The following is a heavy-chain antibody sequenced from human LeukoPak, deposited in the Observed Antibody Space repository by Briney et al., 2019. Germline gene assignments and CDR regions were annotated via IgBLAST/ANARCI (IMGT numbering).Heavy chain of an antibody. J-gene: IGHJ3*02. V-gene: IGHV3-53*04. CDR1: GFTVSSNY. CDR3: ARDYDLDAFDI. CDR2: IYSGGST. Sequence: PGGSLRLSCAASGFTVSSNYMSWVRQAPGKGLEWVSVIYSGGSTYYADSVKGRFTISRHNSKNTLYLQMNSLRAGDTAVYYCARDYDLDAFDIWGQGTMVTVSS. D-gene: IGHD3-3*01.